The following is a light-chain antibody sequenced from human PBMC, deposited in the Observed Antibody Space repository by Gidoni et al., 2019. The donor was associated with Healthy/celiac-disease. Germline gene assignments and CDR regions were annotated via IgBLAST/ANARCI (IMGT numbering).Light chain of an antibody. V-gene: IGKV3-20*01. CDR2: GAS. Sequence: EIVLTQSPGTLSLSPGERATLSCRVSQSVSSSYLAWYQQKPGQAPRLLIYGASSRATGIPDRLSGSGSGTDFTLTISRLEPEDFAVYYCQQYGSSPPVTFGGGTKVEIK. J-gene: IGKJ4*01. CDR3: QQYGSSPPVT. CDR1: QSVSSSY.